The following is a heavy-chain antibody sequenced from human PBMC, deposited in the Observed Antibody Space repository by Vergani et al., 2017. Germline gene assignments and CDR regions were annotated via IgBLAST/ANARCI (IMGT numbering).Heavy chain of an antibody. CDR1: GFIFSDHY. Sequence: VQLLESGGGLVQPGGSLRLSCAASGFIFSDHYMDWVRQAPGKGLEWISYISGSGHTKYYADSVKGRFAISRDNAKNSLYLQMNNLRVEDTAVYYCARDLLPGTLLLLAYWGQGTLISVSS. V-gene: IGHV3-11*04. CDR3: ARDLLPGTLLLLAY. D-gene: IGHD1-7*01. J-gene: IGHJ4*02. CDR2: ISGSGHTK.